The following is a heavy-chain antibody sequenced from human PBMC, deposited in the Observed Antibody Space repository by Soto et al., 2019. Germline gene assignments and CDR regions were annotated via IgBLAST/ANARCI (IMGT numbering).Heavy chain of an antibody. CDR3: ATVFEH. CDR1: GITFSGFW. CDR2: VDSAGSGT. J-gene: IGHJ4*02. V-gene: IGHV3-74*01. Sequence: VPLVESGGGSVQPGGSLRLSCVASGITFSGFWMHWVRQVRGKGLVWVARVDSAGSGTSYADSVKGRFTISRDNAKNTLSLQMDSLRVEDTAVYYCATVFEHWGQGIPVTVSS.